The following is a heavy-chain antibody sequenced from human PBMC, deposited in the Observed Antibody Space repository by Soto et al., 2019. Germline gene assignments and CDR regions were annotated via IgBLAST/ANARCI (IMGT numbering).Heavy chain of an antibody. J-gene: IGHJ6*03. CDR1: GFPVSRHY. CDR3: ARENGPGIAAGSFYYYMDV. V-gene: IGHV3-66*01. D-gene: IGHD6-13*01. Sequence: GGSLRLSCAVSGFPVSRHYMTWVRQAPGKGLEWVSVIYDGDTAYYADSVTGRFTISRDNSENTLFLYINNLRAEDTAVYFCARENGPGIAAGSFYYYMDVWGKGTTVTVSS. CDR2: IYDGDTA.